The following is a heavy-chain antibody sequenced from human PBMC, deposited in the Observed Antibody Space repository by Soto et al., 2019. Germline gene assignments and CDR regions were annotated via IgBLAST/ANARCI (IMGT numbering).Heavy chain of an antibody. V-gene: IGHV1-2*02. CDR3: ARGLEVNYDILTGLSRLPDY. Sequence: ASVKVSCKASGYIFTAYSMHWVRQAPGQGLEWQGWINPNSGDTIYAQKFQGRVTMTRNTSISTAYMELSSLRSEDTAVYYCARGLEVNYDILTGLSRLPDYWGQGTLVTVSS. CDR1: GYIFTAYS. J-gene: IGHJ4*02. CDR2: INPNSGDT. D-gene: IGHD3-9*01.